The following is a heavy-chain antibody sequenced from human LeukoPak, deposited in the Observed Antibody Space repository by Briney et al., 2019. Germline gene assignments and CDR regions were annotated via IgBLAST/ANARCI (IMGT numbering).Heavy chain of an antibody. CDR2: INHSGST. Sequence: SETLSLTCAVYGGSFSGYYWSWIRQPPGKGLEWIGEINHSGSTNYNPSLKSRVTISVDTSKNQFSLKLSSVTAADTAVYYCALDSTDAFDIWGQGTTVTVSS. V-gene: IGHV4-34*01. J-gene: IGHJ3*02. D-gene: IGHD5-18*01. CDR1: GGSFSGYY. CDR3: ALDSTDAFDI.